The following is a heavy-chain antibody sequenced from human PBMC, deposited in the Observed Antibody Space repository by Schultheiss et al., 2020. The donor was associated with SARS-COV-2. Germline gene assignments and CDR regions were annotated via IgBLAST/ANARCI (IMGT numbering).Heavy chain of an antibody. J-gene: IGHJ6*02. D-gene: IGHD5-18*01. Sequence: ASVKVSCKASGGTFSSYAISWVRQAPGQGLEWMGWISAYNGNTNYAQKLQGRVTITADESTSTAYMELRSLRSDDTAVYYCARGPIQLWLRSGMDVWGQGTTVTVSS. CDR1: GGTFSSYA. CDR3: ARGPIQLWLRSGMDV. CDR2: ISAYNGNT. V-gene: IGHV1-18*01.